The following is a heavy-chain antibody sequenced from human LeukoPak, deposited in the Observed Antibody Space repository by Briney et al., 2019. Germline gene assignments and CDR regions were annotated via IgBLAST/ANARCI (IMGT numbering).Heavy chain of an antibody. Sequence: ASVKVSCKASGYTFTNYAMHWVRQAPGQRLEWMGWINAGNGNTKYTQKFQGRVTITRDTSASTAYMELSSLRSEDTAVYYCARDLEMAAVGTSDAFDIWGQGTMVTVSS. CDR3: ARDLEMAAVGTSDAFDI. J-gene: IGHJ3*02. V-gene: IGHV1-3*01. CDR2: INAGNGNT. CDR1: GYTFTNYA. D-gene: IGHD6-13*01.